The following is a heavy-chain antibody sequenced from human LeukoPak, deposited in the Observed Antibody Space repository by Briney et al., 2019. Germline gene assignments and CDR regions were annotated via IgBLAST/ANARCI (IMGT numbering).Heavy chain of an antibody. J-gene: IGHJ4*02. CDR1: GDSISSYY. D-gene: IGHD6-19*01. CDR3: AGEISSSGWYHPFDY. Sequence: SETLSLTYTVSGDSISSYYWSWIRQPPGKGLEWIGYIYYSGTTNYNPSLKSRVTISLDTSKNQFSLKLSSVTAADTALYYCAGEISSSGWYHPFDYWGQGTLVTVSS. V-gene: IGHV4-59*01. CDR2: IYYSGTT.